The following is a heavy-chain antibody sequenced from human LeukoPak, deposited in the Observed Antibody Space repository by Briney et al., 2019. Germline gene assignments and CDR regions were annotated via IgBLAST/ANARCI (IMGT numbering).Heavy chain of an antibody. Sequence: GGSLRLSCAASGFTVTSNYMSWVRQAPGEGLEWLSVIYSGGSTYYADSVKDRFTISRDNSKNTLYLQMNSLRAEDTAVYYCTTKRGYSYGYADWGQGTLVTVSS. CDR2: IYSGGST. J-gene: IGHJ4*02. D-gene: IGHD5-18*01. CDR3: TTKRGYSYGYAD. CDR1: GFTVTSNY. V-gene: IGHV3-66*01.